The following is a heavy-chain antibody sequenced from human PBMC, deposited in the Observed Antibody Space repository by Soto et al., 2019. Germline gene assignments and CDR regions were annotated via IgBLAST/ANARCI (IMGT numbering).Heavy chain of an antibody. CDR2: ISYDGGNE. Sequence: QQQQVESGGGVVQPGRSLRLSCAASRFSFSTYAIHWVRQAPGKGLEWVAGISYDGGNEYYADSVKGRFTISRDNSKSTLYLKMHSLGPDDTAVYYCARDRSGSHEIDDALDIWGRGTMVTVSS. J-gene: IGHJ3*02. CDR1: RFSFSTYA. D-gene: IGHD1-26*01. CDR3: ARDRSGSHEIDDALDI. V-gene: IGHV3-30-3*01.